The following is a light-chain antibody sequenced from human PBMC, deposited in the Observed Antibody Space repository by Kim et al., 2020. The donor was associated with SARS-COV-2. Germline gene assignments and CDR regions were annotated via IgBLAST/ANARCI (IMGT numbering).Light chain of an antibody. Sequence: SYELTQPPSVSVSPGQTASITCSGDKLGDKYACWYQQKPGQSPVLVICQDSKRPSGIPERFSGSNSGNTATLTISGTQAMDEADYYCQAWDSSTAPWVFGGGTQLTVL. J-gene: IGLJ3*02. CDR1: KLGDKY. CDR3: QAWDSSTAPWV. V-gene: IGLV3-1*01. CDR2: QDS.